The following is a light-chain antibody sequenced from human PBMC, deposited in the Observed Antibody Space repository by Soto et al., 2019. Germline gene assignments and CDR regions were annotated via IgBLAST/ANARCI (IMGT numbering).Light chain of an antibody. V-gene: IGLV2-23*02. J-gene: IGLJ2*01. CDR3: CSYAGSSTLV. Sequence: QSALTQPASVSGSPGQSITISCTGTSNDVGSYNLVSWYQQHPGKAPKLMIYGVNKGPSGVSNRFTGSKSGNTASLTISGLQAEDEADYYCCSYAGSSTLVFGGGTKLTVL. CDR1: SNDVGSYNL. CDR2: GVN.